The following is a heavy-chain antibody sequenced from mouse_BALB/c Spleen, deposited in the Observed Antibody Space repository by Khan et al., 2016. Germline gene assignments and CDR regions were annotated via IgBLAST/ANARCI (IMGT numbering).Heavy chain of an antibody. J-gene: IGHJ4*01. Sequence: VQLKESGPGLVAPSQSLSITCTVSGFSLIAYGVNWVRQPPGKCLEWLGMIWGDGTTDYNSALKSRLNITKDNSKSQVFLKMNSLQTDDTARYYCARDGWGYYAMDYWGQGTSVTVSS. CDR2: IWGDGTT. CDR3: ARDGWGYYAMDY. D-gene: IGHD2-2*01. V-gene: IGHV2-6-7*01. CDR1: GFSLIAYG.